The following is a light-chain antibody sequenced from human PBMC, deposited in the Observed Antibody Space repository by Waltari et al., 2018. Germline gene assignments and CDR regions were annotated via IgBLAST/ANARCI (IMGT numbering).Light chain of an antibody. J-gene: IGKJ4*01. CDR1: QSVGTY. V-gene: IGKV3-15*01. CDR3: QQYNYWPLT. CDR2: GAS. Sequence: EIVMTQSPATLSVSPGERATLSCRASQSVGTYLAWYQEKPGQGPRLLISGASIRATGIPARFSGSGSGTEFTLTISSLQSEDFAVYYCQQYNYWPLTVGGGTKVEIK.